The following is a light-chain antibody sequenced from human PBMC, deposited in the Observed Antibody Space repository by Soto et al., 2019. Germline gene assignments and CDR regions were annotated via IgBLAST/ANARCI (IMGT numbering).Light chain of an antibody. CDR1: QSVSSRD. CDR3: QQYDNSPGYT. J-gene: IGKJ2*01. Sequence: EIVLTQSPGTLSLSPGERATLSCRASQSVSSRDLAWYQQKPGQAPRLLIYATSSRAAGIPDRFSGSGSGTDFTLTISRLEPEDFAVYYCQQYDNSPGYTFGQGTKVDNK. CDR2: ATS. V-gene: IGKV3-20*01.